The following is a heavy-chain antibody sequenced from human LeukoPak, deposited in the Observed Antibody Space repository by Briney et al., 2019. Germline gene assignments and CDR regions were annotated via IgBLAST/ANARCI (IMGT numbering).Heavy chain of an antibody. Sequence: SQTLSLTCAISGDSVSNNSATWNWIRQPPGKGLEWIGYIYYSGTTNYNPSLKSRVTISVDTSKNQFSLKLTSVTAADAAVYYCARGRFYYDVALAFDLWGQGTMITVSS. D-gene: IGHD3-22*01. CDR3: ARGRFYYDVALAFDL. V-gene: IGHV4-59*01. CDR1: GDSVSNNSAT. CDR2: IYYSGTT. J-gene: IGHJ3*01.